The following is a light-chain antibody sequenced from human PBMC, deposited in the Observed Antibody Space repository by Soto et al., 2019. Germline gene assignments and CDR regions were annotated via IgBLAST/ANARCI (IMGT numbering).Light chain of an antibody. J-gene: IGKJ4*01. Sequence: AIQMAQSPSSLSASVGDRVTITCRASQGIGNDVGWFQQKPGKAPKLLIYAAATLQSGVPSMFTDSRSVTDFTLTISRLQPEYFATYYCLQDHNYPLTVRGGTKVEIK. CDR1: QGIGND. V-gene: IGKV1-6*02. CDR3: LQDHNYPLT. CDR2: AAA.